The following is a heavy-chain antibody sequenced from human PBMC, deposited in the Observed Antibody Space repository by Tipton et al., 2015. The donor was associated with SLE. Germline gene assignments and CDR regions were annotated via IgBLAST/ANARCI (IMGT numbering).Heavy chain of an antibody. CDR2: IYPGDSHT. V-gene: IGHV5-51*01. Sequence: QLVQSGAEVKKPGESLKISCKGSGYSFLNYRIGWVRQMPGKDLEWMGIIYPGDSHTTYSPSFQGQVTTSADKSINTAYLQWSSLKASDTAIYYCARHRDLEGFVDYWGQGTLVSVSS. D-gene: IGHD3-10*01. CDR3: ARHRDLEGFVDY. CDR1: GYSFLNYR. J-gene: IGHJ4*02.